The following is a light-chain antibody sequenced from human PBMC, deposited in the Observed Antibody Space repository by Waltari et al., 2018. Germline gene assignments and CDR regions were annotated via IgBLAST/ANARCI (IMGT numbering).Light chain of an antibody. CDR3: QQYNNWPLCT. Sequence: ETVMTQYPATLSLSPGERATLSYRASQGVTTHLAWYPHKPGQAPRLLIYGASNRATGIPARFSGSGSGTEFTLTISSLQSEDFAVYYCQQYNNWPLCTFGQGTKLEIK. CDR2: GAS. CDR1: QGVTTH. J-gene: IGKJ2*02. V-gene: IGKV3-15*01.